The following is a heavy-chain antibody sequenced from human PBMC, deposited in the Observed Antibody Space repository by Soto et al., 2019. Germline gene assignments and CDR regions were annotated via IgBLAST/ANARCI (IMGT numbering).Heavy chain of an antibody. CDR2: ISGLGGSI. D-gene: IGHD1-26*01. V-gene: IGHV3-23*01. CDR1: GFTFSSFS. J-gene: IGHJ4*02. Sequence: EVQLLESGGGLVQPGGSLRLSCAASGFTFSSFSLSWVRQAPGKGLEWVSGISGLGGSIYYADSVKGRFTISRDNSKNTLYLQMNSLRAEDTAVYYCSKSNGDTWERYFFDFWGQGTLVIVSS. CDR3: SKSNGDTWERYFFDF.